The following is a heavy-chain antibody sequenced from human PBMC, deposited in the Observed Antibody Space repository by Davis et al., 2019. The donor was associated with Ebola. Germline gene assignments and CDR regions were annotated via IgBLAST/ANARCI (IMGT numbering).Heavy chain of an antibody. J-gene: IGHJ4*02. V-gene: IGHV1-69*05. CDR3: ARERRFLEWLL. Sequence: SVKVSCKASGGTFSSYAISWVRQAPGQGLEWMGGIIPIFGTANYAQKLQGRVTMTTDTSTSTAYMELRSLRSDDTAVYYCARERRFLEWLLWGQGTLVTVSS. D-gene: IGHD3-3*01. CDR1: GGTFSSYA. CDR2: IIPIFGTA.